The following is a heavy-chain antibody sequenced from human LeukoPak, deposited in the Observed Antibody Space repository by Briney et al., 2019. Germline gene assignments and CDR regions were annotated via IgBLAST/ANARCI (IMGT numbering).Heavy chain of an antibody. J-gene: IGHJ5*02. CDR3: ARDRAAGGLGYNWFDP. D-gene: IGHD6-19*01. CDR1: GGSLSSYY. V-gene: IGHV4-59*01. Sequence: PSETLSLTCSVSGGSLSSYYWSWIRQSPGKQLDWIGDIHDSGSTNYNPSLNSRVTIFMDTSKNQFSLRLSSVTAADTAVYYCARDRAAGGLGYNWFDPWSQGVLVTVSS. CDR2: IHDSGST.